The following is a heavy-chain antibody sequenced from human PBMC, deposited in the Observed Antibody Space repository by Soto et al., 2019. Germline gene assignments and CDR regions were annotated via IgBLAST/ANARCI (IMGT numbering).Heavy chain of an antibody. D-gene: IGHD3-16*02. CDR1: GFTFSRHT. CDR3: ARDRLRLGELSFLGYFDC. CDR2: ISYDGSDK. Sequence: QVQLEESGGGVVQPGTSLRLSCAASGFTFSRHTLHWVRQAPGKGLEWVASISYDGSDKNYADSVKDRFTISRDNSKNPLSVQRDSLRADDTAVYYCARDRLRLGELSFLGYFDCGGQGTLVSVSS. V-gene: IGHV3-30*04. J-gene: IGHJ4*02.